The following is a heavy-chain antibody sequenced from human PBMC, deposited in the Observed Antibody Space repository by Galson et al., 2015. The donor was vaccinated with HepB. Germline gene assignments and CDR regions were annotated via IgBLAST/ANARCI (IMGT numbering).Heavy chain of an antibody. V-gene: IGHV1-2*02. CDR1: GYTLNVYY. D-gene: IGHD4-17*01. Sequence: SVKVSCKASGYTLNVYYSHWVRQAPGEGLEWMGWIDPNSGGTKCAQKFQGRVTMTRDTSISTTYMELNSLTFDDTAVYYCAWEERAETTNYFDSWGQGTLVIVSS. CDR2: IDPNSGGT. J-gene: IGHJ4*02. CDR3: AWEERAETTNYFDS.